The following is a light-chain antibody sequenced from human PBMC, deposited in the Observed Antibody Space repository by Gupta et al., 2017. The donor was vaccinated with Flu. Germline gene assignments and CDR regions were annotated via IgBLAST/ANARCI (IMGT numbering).Light chain of an antibody. CDR2: NVS. CDR3: KQRKHCLWP. V-gene: IGKV2-30*01. CDR1: HSRVFIDGNTY. J-gene: IGKJ1*01. Sequence: DVVIIQSPLSLPVSLGQPASISCRSSHSRVFIDGNTYLNWFQERPGQSPRRLIFNVSNRDSGDPDRFSGSGFGTEFTLNISSGEAEDVGVYYCKQRKHCLWPFGQGTKLEI.